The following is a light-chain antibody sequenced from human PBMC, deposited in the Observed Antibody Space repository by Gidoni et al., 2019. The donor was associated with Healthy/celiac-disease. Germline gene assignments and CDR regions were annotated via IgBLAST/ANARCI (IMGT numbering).Light chain of an antibody. V-gene: IGLV2-8*01. CDR1: SSYVGGYNY. J-gene: IGLJ2*01. CDR3: SSYAGSNNVV. CDR2: EGS. Sequence: QSALTQPPSASGSPGQSVTIPCSGTSSYVGGYNYVSWYQQYPGKAPTLMIYEGSKRPSGFPDRFSGSKSGNTASLTVSGLQAEDEADYYCSSYAGSNNVVFGGGTKLTVL.